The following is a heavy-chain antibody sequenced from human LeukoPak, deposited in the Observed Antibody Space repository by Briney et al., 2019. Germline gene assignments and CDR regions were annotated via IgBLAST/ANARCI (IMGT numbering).Heavy chain of an antibody. D-gene: IGHD3-3*02. V-gene: IGHV4-30-4*01. CDR2: IYYSGST. CDR3: ARDYIRQASRYYYYGMDV. CDR1: GGSISSGDYY. Sequence: SETLSLTCTVSGGSISSGDYYWSWIRQPPGKGLEWIGYIYYSGSTYYSPSLKSRVTISVDTSKNQFSLKLSSVTAADTAVYYCARDYIRQASRYYYYGMDVWGQGTTVTVSS. J-gene: IGHJ6*02.